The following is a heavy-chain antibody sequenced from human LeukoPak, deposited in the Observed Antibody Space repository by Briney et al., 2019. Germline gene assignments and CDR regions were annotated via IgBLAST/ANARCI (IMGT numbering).Heavy chain of an antibody. Sequence: SVKVSCKASGGTFSSYAISWVRQAPGQGLEWMGGIIPIFGTANYAQKFQGRVTITADESTSTAHMELSSLRSEDTAVYYCARDSPAARYSSSFIYYFDYWGQGTLVTVSS. CDR2: IIPIFGTA. J-gene: IGHJ4*02. CDR1: GGTFSSYA. V-gene: IGHV1-69*13. CDR3: ARDSPAARYSSSFIYYFDY. D-gene: IGHD6-13*01.